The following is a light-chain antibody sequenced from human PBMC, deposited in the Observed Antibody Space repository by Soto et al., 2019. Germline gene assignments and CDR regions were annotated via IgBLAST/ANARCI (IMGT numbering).Light chain of an antibody. Sequence: IQLTQSPSSLSASVGDRVTMTCRASQGISNYLAWFQQKPGKAPELLIYAASTLQRGVPARFSGSGSGTDFTLTITSLQPEDFATYYCQHVNDYPPITFGQGTRLEIK. J-gene: IGKJ5*01. CDR3: QHVNDYPPIT. V-gene: IGKV1-9*01. CDR2: AAS. CDR1: QGISNY.